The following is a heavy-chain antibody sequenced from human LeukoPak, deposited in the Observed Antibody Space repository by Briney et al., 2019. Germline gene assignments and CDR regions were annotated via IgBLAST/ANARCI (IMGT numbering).Heavy chain of an antibody. D-gene: IGHD1-26*01. CDR3: ARESSGGGSYSREFDY. Sequence: KPSETLSLTCTVSGGSISSSSYYWGWIRQPPGKGLEWIGSIYYSGSTYYNPSLKSRVTISVDTSKNQFSLKLSSVTAADTAVYYCARESSGGGSYSREFDYWGQGTLVTVSS. CDR2: IYYSGST. CDR1: GGSISSSSYY. J-gene: IGHJ4*02. V-gene: IGHV4-39*07.